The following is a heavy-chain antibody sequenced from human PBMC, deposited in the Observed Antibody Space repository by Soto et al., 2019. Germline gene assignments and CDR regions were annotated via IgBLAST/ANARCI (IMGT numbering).Heavy chain of an antibody. V-gene: IGHV1-69*13. D-gene: IGHD3-22*01. J-gene: IGHJ5*02. CDR3: ARVYDSSGYYPNNNWFDP. CDR2: IIPIFGTA. Sequence: SVKVSCKASGGTFSSYAISWVRQAPGQGLEWIGGIIPIFGTANYAQKFQGRVTITADESTSTAYMELSSLRSEDTAVYYCARVYDSSGYYPNNNWFDPWGQGTLVTVSS. CDR1: GGTFSSYA.